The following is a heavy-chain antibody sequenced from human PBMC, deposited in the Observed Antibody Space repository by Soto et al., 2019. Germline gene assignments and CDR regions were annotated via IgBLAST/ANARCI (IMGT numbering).Heavy chain of an antibody. CDR2: INPSGGST. CDR1: GYTFTSYY. V-gene: IGHV1-46*03. Sequence: ASVKVSCKASGYTFTSYYMHRVRQAPGQGLEWMGIINPSGGSTSYAQKFQGRVTMTRDTSTGTVYMELSSLRSEDTAVYYCARGPPSGYSGYDEYYYYYMDVWGKGTTVTVSS. D-gene: IGHD5-12*01. J-gene: IGHJ6*03. CDR3: ARGPPSGYSGYDEYYYYYMDV.